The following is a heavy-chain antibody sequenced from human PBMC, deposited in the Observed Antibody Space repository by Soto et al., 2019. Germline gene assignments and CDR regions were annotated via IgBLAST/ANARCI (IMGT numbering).Heavy chain of an antibody. V-gene: IGHV4-30-2*01. CDR3: ARAGGLGAVAVDY. J-gene: IGHJ4*02. Sequence: QLQLQESGSGLVKPAQTLSLTCAVSGGSISSGGYSWSWIRQPPGKGLEWIGYIYHSGSTYYNPSLKSRVTISVDRSKNQFSLKLSSVTAADTAVYYCARAGGLGAVAVDYWGQGTLVTVSS. CDR2: IYHSGST. CDR1: GGSISSGGYS. D-gene: IGHD6-19*01.